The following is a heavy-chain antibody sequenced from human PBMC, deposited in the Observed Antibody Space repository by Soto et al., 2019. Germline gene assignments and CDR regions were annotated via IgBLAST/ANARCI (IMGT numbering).Heavy chain of an antibody. J-gene: IGHJ6*02. CDR2: IIPIFGTA. D-gene: IGHD2-2*01. V-gene: IGHV1-69*12. Sequence: QVQLVQSGAEVKKPGSSVKVSCKASGGTFSSYAISWVRQAPGQGLEWMGGIIPIFGTANYAQKFQGRVTITADESTSTAYMELSSLRSEDTAVYYCARDCISTSCYPTYYYYDGMDVWGQGTTVTVSS. CDR1: GGTFSSYA. CDR3: ARDCISTSCYPTYYYYDGMDV.